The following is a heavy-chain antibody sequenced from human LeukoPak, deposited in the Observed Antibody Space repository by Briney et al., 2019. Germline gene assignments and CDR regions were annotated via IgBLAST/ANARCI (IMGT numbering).Heavy chain of an antibody. J-gene: IGHJ4*02. D-gene: IGHD4-17*01. V-gene: IGHV4-39*07. Sequence: SETLSLTCTVSGGSISSSSYYWGWIRQPPGKGLEWIGSIYYSGSTYYNPSLKSRVAISVDTSKNQFSLKLSSVTAADTAVYYCARTGGRYGDYVIWGQGTLVTVSS. CDR2: IYYSGST. CDR3: ARTGGRYGDYVI. CDR1: GGSISSSSYY.